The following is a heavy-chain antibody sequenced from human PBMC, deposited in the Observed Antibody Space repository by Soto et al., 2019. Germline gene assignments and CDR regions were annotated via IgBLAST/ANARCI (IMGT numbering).Heavy chain of an antibody. CDR1: GFTFINSA. J-gene: IGHJ4*02. V-gene: IGHV3-23*04. Sequence: EVQLVESGGDVVQPGGSLRLSCAASGFTFINSAMNWVRQAPGKGLEWVSVSSGHDGKTYYSDSVRSRFTISRDNSKSTLYLQMNGLRVEDTAVYYCAKGPTWGSWGQGTLVTVSS. CDR3: AKGPTWGS. D-gene: IGHD1-26*01. CDR2: SSGHDGKT.